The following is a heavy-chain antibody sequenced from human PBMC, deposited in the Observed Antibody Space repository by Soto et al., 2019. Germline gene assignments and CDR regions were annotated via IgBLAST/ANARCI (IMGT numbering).Heavy chain of an antibody. CDR2: ISYDGSNK. D-gene: IGHD3-10*01. CDR3: ARERSLRGVIITSSFDY. CDR1: GFTFSSYA. V-gene: IGHV3-30*04. Sequence: GGSLRLSCAASGFTFSSYAMHWVRQAPGKGLEWVAVISYDGSNKYYADSVKGRFTISRDNSKNTLYLQMNSLRAEDTAVYYCARERSLRGVIITSSFDYWGQGTLVTVSS. J-gene: IGHJ4*02.